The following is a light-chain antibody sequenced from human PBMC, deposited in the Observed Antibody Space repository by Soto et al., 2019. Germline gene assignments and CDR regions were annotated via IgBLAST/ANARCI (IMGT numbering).Light chain of an antibody. CDR1: ERSSSW. CDR2: DAS. CDR3: QQYNSYWT. J-gene: IGKJ1*01. Sequence: DIQITQSPSTLSASVGARVTRGCRASERSSSWLAWYQQKPGKAPKLLIYDASSLESGVPSRFSGSGSGTEFTLTISSLQPDYFATYYCQQYNSYWTFGQGTKVDI. V-gene: IGKV1-5*01.